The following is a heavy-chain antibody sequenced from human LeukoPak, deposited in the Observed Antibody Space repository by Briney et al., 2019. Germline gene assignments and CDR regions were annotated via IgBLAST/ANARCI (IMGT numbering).Heavy chain of an antibody. Sequence: SVKVSCKASGGTFSSYAISWVRQAPGQGLEWMGRIIPILGIANYAQKFQGRVTITADKSTSTAYMELSSLRSEDTAVYYCATVASLAPIPAADYYFDYWGQGTLVTVSS. J-gene: IGHJ4*02. CDR2: IIPILGIA. D-gene: IGHD2-2*01. V-gene: IGHV1-69*04. CDR3: ATVASLAPIPAADYYFDY. CDR1: GGTFSSYA.